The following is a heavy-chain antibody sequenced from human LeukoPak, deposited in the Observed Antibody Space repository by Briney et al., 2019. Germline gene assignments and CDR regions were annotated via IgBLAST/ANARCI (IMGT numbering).Heavy chain of an antibody. V-gene: IGHV1-8*02. CDR1: GYTFTSYY. J-gene: IGHJ6*02. Sequence: ASVKVSCKASGYTFTSYYMHWVRQATGQGLEWMGWMNPNSGNTGYAQKFQGRVTMTRNTSISTAYMELSSLRSEDTAVYYCARGPGDYDFWSGYYNLHYYYGMDVWGQGTTVTVSS. CDR3: ARGPGDYDFWSGYYNLHYYYGMDV. D-gene: IGHD3-3*01. CDR2: MNPNSGNT.